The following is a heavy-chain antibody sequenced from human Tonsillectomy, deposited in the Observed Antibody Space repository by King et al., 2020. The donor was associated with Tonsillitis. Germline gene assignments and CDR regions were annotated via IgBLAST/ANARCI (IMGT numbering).Heavy chain of an antibody. V-gene: IGHV3-9*01. CDR2: ISWNSGSI. D-gene: IGHD3-16*01. CDR1: GFTFDDYA. CDR3: AKDMGAGVDAFDI. J-gene: IGHJ3*02. Sequence: EVQLVESGGGLVQPGRSLRLSCAASGFTFDDYAMHWVRQAPGKGLEWVSGISWNSGSIGYADSVKGRFTISRDNAKNSLYLQMNSLRAEDTALYYCAKDMGAGVDAFDIWGEGTIVTVSS.